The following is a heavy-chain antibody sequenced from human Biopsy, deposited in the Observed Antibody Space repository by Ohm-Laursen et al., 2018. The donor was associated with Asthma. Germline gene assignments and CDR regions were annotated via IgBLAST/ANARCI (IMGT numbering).Heavy chain of an antibody. Sequence: ASVKVSCKTSGYTFNSAGITWVRQAPGQGLEWMGWISVYNGNTRVAQKLQDRVTMITDTSTSTAYMELRGLRSDDTAVYFCARAVDYSHYYGIDVWGQGTTVTVS. J-gene: IGHJ6*02. V-gene: IGHV1-18*01. CDR3: ARAVDYSHYYGIDV. CDR2: ISVYNGNT. CDR1: GYTFNSAG. D-gene: IGHD3-10*01.